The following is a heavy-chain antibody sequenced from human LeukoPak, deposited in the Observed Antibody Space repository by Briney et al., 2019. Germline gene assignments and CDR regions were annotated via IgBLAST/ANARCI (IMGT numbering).Heavy chain of an antibody. CDR1: GGSISSYY. D-gene: IGHD3-10*01. CDR3: ARDMTGYYYGSGLAVWFDP. J-gene: IGHJ5*02. Sequence: PSETLSLTCTVSGGSISSYYWSWIRQPAGKGLEWIGRIYTSGSTNYNPSLKSRVTMSVDTSKKQCSLKLSSVTAADTAVYYCARDMTGYYYGSGLAVWFDPWGQGTLVTVSS. V-gene: IGHV4-4*07. CDR2: IYTSGST.